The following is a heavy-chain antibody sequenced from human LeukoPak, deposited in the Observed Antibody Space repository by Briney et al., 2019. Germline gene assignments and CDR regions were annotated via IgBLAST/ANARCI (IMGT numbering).Heavy chain of an antibody. Sequence: PGGSLRLSCAASGFPFTSYAMNWVRQAPGKGLQWVSAISGSGGSTYYADSVKGRFTISRDNSKNTLYLQMNSLRAEDTAVYYCAKLSAVVMVVATVDYWGQGTLVTVSS. D-gene: IGHD2-15*01. CDR2: ISGSGGST. CDR3: AKLSAVVMVVATVDY. CDR1: GFPFTSYA. V-gene: IGHV3-23*01. J-gene: IGHJ4*02.